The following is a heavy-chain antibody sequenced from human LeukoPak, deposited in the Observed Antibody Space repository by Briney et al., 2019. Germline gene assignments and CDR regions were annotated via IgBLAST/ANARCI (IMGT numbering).Heavy chain of an antibody. CDR3: AKESRKSYGSGSYRNVFDY. V-gene: IGHV3-30*18. CDR2: ISYDGSNK. CDR1: GFTFSNYD. J-gene: IGHJ4*02. D-gene: IGHD3-10*01. Sequence: GGSLRLSCAASGFTFSNYDMHWVRQAPGKGLEWVALISYDGSNKYYADSVKGRFTISRDNSKNTLYLQMNSLTLEDTAVYYCAKESRKSYGSGSYRNVFDYWGQGTLVTVSS.